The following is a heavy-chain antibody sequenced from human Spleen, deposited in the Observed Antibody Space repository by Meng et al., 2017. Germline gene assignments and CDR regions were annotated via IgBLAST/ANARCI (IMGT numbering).Heavy chain of an antibody. Sequence: GRSLRLSCERSGFIFTNAYMTWVRQVQGKRLGWLGHIKSRPDGETTEYAAPVKGRFTISRDDSKNTVFLQMNSLKTEDTAVYYCTGHTDYWGQGALVTVSS. CDR3: TGHTDY. CDR2: IKSRPDGETT. CDR1: GFIFTNAY. V-gene: IGHV3-15*01. J-gene: IGHJ4*02.